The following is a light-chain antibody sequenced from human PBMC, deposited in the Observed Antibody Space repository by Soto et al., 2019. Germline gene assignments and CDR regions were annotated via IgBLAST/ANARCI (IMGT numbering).Light chain of an antibody. CDR3: QQYGYSPIT. V-gene: IGKV3-20*01. CDR1: QSVSSNY. Sequence: EIVLAQSPATVSFSAGERSTLSFMAGQSVSSNYLAWYQQKPGQAPRLLIYAASSRATGIPDRFSGSGSGTDFTLTIDGLEPEDFVVYYCQQYGYSPITFGQGTRLEIK. CDR2: AAS. J-gene: IGKJ5*01.